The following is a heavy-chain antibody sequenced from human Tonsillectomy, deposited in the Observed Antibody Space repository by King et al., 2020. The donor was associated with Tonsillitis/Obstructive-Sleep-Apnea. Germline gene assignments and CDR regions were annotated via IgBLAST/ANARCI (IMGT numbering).Heavy chain of an antibody. D-gene: IGHD1-26*01. J-gene: IGHJ6*02. Sequence: VQLQQWGAGLLKPSETLSLSCAVYGESFSGCYWNWIRQPPGKGLEWIGEIDHSGSTNYNSSLKSRVTISVDTSKNQFSLILRSVTAADTAVYYCARGGEGSGTGMDVWGQGTTVTVSS. CDR3: ARGGEGSGTGMDV. CDR2: IDHSGST. CDR1: GESFSGCY. V-gene: IGHV4-34*01.